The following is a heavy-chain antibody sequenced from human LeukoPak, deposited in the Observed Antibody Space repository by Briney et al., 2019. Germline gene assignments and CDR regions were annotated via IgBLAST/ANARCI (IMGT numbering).Heavy chain of an antibody. Sequence: SETLSLTCAVSGGSISSYYWSWIRQPPGKGLEWIGYIYYSGSTNYNPSLKSRVTISVDTSKNQFSLKLSSVTAADTAVYYCAREDSSTSSYNYYMDVWGKGTTVTVSS. D-gene: IGHD2-2*01. V-gene: IGHV4-59*01. CDR3: AREDSSTSSYNYYMDV. CDR1: GGSISSYY. CDR2: IYYSGST. J-gene: IGHJ6*03.